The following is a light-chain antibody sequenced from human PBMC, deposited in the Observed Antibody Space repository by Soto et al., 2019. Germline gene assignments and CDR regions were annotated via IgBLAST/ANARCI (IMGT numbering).Light chain of an antibody. J-gene: IGKJ1*01. CDR2: AAS. V-gene: IGKV1-12*01. CDR1: QGISSW. Sequence: DIQMTQSPSSVSASVGDRVTMTCRASQGISSWLVWYQQKPGKAPKLLIYAASSLQSGVPSRFSGSGSGTDFTLTISGLQPEDLETYYCQQANSFPWTFGQGTKVDIK. CDR3: QQANSFPWT.